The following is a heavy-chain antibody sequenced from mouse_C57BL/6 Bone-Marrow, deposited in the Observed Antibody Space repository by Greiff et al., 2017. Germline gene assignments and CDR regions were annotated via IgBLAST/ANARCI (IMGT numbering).Heavy chain of an antibody. CDR3: ASSGPLGLSFDY. Sequence: QVQLQQPGAELVKPGASVKMSCKASGYTFTSYWITWVKQRPGQGLEWIGDIYPTSGRTNYNEKFKSKAILTVDTSSNTAYMQLSSLTSEESAVFYCASSGPLGLSFDYWGQGTTLTVSS. CDR2: IYPTSGRT. D-gene: IGHD4-1*01. V-gene: IGHV1-55*01. CDR1: GYTFTSYW. J-gene: IGHJ2*01.